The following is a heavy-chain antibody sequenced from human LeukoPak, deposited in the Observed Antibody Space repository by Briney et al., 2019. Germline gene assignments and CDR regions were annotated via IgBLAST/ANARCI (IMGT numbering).Heavy chain of an antibody. J-gene: IGHJ3*02. D-gene: IGHD4-17*01. CDR2: IYYSGST. V-gene: IGHV4-39*01. CDR1: GGSSSYY. CDR3: ARLFRTGDPTVTTAFDI. Sequence: KPSETLSLTCTVSGGSSSYYWGWIRQPPGKGLEWIGIIYYSGSTYYNPSLKSRVTISVDTSKNQFPLKLSSVTAADTAVYYCARLFRTGDPTVTTAFDIWGQGTMVTVSS.